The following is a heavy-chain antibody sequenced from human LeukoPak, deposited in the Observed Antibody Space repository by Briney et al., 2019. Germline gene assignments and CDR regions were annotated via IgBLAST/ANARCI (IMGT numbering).Heavy chain of an antibody. V-gene: IGHV3-48*02. J-gene: IGHJ4*02. CDR1: GFTLSSNY. Sequence: PGGSLRLSCAASGFTLSSNYMNWVRQAPGKGLEWVSYISSGSSTIFYADSVKGRFTISRDNSKNTLYLQMNSLRDEDTAVYYCAKTGGSSSWYTDSWGQGTLVTVSS. D-gene: IGHD6-13*01. CDR2: ISSGSSTI. CDR3: AKTGGSSSWYTDS.